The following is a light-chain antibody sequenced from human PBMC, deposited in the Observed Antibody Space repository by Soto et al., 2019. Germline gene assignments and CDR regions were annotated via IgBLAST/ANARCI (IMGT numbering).Light chain of an antibody. CDR1: SSDVGSYNL. V-gene: IGLV2-23*01. Sequence: QSALTQPASVSGSPGQSITISCTGTSSDVGSYNLVSWYQQHPGKAPMLMIYEGTKRPSGVSNRFSGSKSGNTASLTISGLQAEDEADYYCCSYAGSSTHVFGTGTKVTVL. J-gene: IGLJ1*01. CDR2: EGT. CDR3: CSYAGSSTHV.